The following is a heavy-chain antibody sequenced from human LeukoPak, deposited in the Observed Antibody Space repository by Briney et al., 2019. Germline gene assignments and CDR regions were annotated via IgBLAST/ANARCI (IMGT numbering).Heavy chain of an antibody. V-gene: IGHV1-8*01. CDR1: GYTFTSYD. Sequence: ASVKASCKASGYTFTSYDINWVRQAPGQGLEWMGWMNPIIGNTGYAQKFQGRVTMTRNTSISTAYMELSSLRSEDTAVYYCATSFIVGATRWFDPWGQGTLVTVSS. J-gene: IGHJ5*02. CDR3: ATSFIVGATRWFDP. CDR2: MNPIIGNT. D-gene: IGHD1-26*01.